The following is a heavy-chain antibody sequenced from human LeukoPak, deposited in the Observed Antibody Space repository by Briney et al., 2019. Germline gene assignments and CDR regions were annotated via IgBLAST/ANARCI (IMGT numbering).Heavy chain of an antibody. Sequence: PSETLSLTCTVSGCPIRSNYWGWIRQPAGKGLEWIGRIYATDLTNYNPSLMGRVTMSVDLSKNGLSLSLTSVTAADTAMYYCVRGYGSGTSPFDYWGQGALVIVSS. CDR3: VRGYGSGTSPFDY. D-gene: IGHD3-10*01. J-gene: IGHJ4*02. CDR1: GCPIRSNY. V-gene: IGHV4-4*07. CDR2: IYATDLT.